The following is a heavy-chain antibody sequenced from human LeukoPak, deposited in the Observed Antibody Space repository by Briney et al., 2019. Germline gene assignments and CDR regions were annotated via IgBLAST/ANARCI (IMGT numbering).Heavy chain of an antibody. Sequence: GGSLRLSCAASGLTFSNFAMSWVRQAPGKGLEWGSAISGGGDSTYYADSVKGRFTISRDNYKNTLHLQMNSLRAEDTAVYHCAREYYYDSSGPDYWGQGTLVTVSS. J-gene: IGHJ4*02. V-gene: IGHV3-23*01. CDR1: GLTFSNFA. CDR3: AREYYYDSSGPDY. CDR2: ISGGGDST. D-gene: IGHD3-22*01.